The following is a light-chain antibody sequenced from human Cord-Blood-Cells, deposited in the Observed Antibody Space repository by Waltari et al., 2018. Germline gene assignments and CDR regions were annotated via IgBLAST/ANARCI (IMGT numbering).Light chain of an antibody. Sequence: QSALTQPASVSGSPGQSITISCTGTSSDVGGYTYVSWYQQHPGKAPKRMIYDVSNRPSGVSDRFSGCKSGNTASLTSSGLQAEDEADYYCSSYTSSSTLVFGGGTKLTVL. CDR1: SSDVGGYTY. J-gene: IGLJ3*02. V-gene: IGLV2-14*03. CDR2: DVS. CDR3: SSYTSSSTLV.